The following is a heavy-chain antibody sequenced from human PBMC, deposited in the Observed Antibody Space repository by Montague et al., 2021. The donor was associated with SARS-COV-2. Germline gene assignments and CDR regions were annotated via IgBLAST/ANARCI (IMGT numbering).Heavy chain of an antibody. D-gene: IGHD2-2*01. CDR1: GGSISSGSYY. CDR2: IYTSGST. V-gene: IGHV4-61*02. CDR3: ARSSGGYCSSTSCYAYYYYYIDV. Sequence: TLSLTSTVSGGSISSGSYYWSWIRQPAGKGLEWIGRIYTSGSTNYNPSLKSRVTISVDTSKNQFSLKLSSVTAADTAVYYCARSSGGYCSSTSCYAYYYYYIDVWGKGTTVTVSS. J-gene: IGHJ6*03.